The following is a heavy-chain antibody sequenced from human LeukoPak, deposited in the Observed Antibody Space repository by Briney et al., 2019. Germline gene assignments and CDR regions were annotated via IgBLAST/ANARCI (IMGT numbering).Heavy chain of an antibody. CDR1: GGSISSSSYY. CDR2: IYYSGRT. D-gene: IGHD6-13*01. J-gene: IGHJ4*02. Sequence: PSETLSLTCTVSGGSISSSSYYWGWIRQPPGKGLEWIGSIYYSGRTYYNPSLQSRVTISLETSKNQFSLKLSSVTAADTAVYYCARWNSSSDYWGQGTLVTVSS. CDR3: ARWNSSSDY. V-gene: IGHV4-39*07.